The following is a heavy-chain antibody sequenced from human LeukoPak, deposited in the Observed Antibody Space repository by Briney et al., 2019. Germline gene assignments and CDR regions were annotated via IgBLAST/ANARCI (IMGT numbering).Heavy chain of an antibody. V-gene: IGHV1-2*02. Sequence: ASVRVSCKASGYTFTGYYMHWVRQAPGQGLEWMGWINPNSGGTNYAQKFQGRVTMTRDTSISTAYMELSRLRSDDTAVYYCASVYDILTGYAYYYGMDVWGQGTTVTVSS. CDR3: ASVYDILTGYAYYYGMDV. D-gene: IGHD3-9*01. J-gene: IGHJ6*02. CDR2: INPNSGGT. CDR1: GYTFTGYY.